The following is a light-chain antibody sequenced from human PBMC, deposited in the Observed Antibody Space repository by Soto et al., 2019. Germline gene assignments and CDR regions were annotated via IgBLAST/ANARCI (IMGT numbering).Light chain of an antibody. CDR3: QHYSIYWT. J-gene: IGKJ1*01. Sequence: DIQMTQSPSTLSASVGDRVTITCRASQSISSSLAWYQQKPGKAPKLLIYKASSLESGAPTRFSGSGTGTEFTLTISRVQDDDFVTYYCQHYSIYWTFGQGTKVEIK. V-gene: IGKV1-5*03. CDR2: KAS. CDR1: QSISSS.